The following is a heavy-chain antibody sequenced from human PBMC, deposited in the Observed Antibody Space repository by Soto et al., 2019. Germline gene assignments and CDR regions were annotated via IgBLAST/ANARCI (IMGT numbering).Heavy chain of an antibody. CDR1: GFTFSDYY. J-gene: IGHJ2*01. CDR2: ISSSGSTI. Sequence: QVQLVESGGGLVKPGGSLRLSCAASGFTFSDYYMSWLRQAPGKGLEWVSYISSSGSTIYYADSVKGRFTISRDNAKNSLYLQMNSLTDEDTAVYYCATVVAVGTSTHCYFDHWGRGTLVTVSS. V-gene: IGHV3-11*01. D-gene: IGHD6-13*01. CDR3: ATVVAVGTSTHCYFDH.